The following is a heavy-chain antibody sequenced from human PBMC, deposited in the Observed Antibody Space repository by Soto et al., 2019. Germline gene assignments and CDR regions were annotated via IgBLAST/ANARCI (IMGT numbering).Heavy chain of an antibody. CDR1: GYNFTQYY. V-gene: IGHV1-46*01. D-gene: IGHD4-17*01. Sequence: QVQLVQSGAEVRKPGASVRLSCETSGYNFTQYYIHWVRQAPGQGLEWMGIINLRGGTTEYAHKFRGRVRVAGDTSTSTAYMQLSRLRSEDTAVYFCARGPDDSDVPRWDYWGQGTLVTVSS. J-gene: IGHJ4*02. CDR3: ARGPDDSDVPRWDY. CDR2: INLRGGTT.